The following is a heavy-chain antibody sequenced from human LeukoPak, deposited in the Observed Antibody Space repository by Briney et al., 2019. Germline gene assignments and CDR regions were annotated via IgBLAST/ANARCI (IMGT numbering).Heavy chain of an antibody. CDR1: GGSFSGYY. Sequence: PSETLSLTCAVYGGSFSGYYWSWIRQPPGKGLEWIGEINHSGSTNYNPSLKSRVTISVDTSKNQFSLKLSSVTAADTAVYYCXXXXRAYIYYYYYYGMDVWGQGTTVTVSS. CDR3: XXXXRAYIYYYYYYGMDV. J-gene: IGHJ6*02. V-gene: IGHV4-34*01. D-gene: IGHD3-16*01. CDR2: INHSGST.